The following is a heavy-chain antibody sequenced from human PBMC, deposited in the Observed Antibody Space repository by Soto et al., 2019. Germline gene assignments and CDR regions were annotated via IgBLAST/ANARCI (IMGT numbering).Heavy chain of an antibody. Sequence: GGSLRLSCAASGFTFSSYGMHWVRQAPGKGLEWVAVISYDGSNKYYADSVKGRFTISRDNSKNTLYLQMNSLRAEDTAVYYCAKDYSSSWYVLGHYYYYYGMDVWGQGTTVTVSS. CDR1: GFTFSSYG. CDR3: AKDYSSSWYVLGHYYYYYGMDV. V-gene: IGHV3-30*18. D-gene: IGHD6-13*01. CDR2: ISYDGSNK. J-gene: IGHJ6*02.